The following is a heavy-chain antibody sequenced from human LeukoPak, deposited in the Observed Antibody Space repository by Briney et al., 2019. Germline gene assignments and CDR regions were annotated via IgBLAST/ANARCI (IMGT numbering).Heavy chain of an antibody. Sequence: GGSLRLSCAASGFTFSSYAMHWVRQAPGKGLEWVAVISYDGSNKYYADSVKGRFTISRDNSKNTLYLQMNSLRAEDTAVHYCARAGYSNYHARGFYYYYYYMDVWGKGTTVTVSS. J-gene: IGHJ6*03. V-gene: IGHV3-30*01. CDR2: ISYDGSNK. CDR3: ARAGYSNYHARGFYYYYYYMDV. D-gene: IGHD4-11*01. CDR1: GFTFSSYA.